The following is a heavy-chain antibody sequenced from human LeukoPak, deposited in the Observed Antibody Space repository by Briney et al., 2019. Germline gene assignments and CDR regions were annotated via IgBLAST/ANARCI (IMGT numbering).Heavy chain of an antibody. V-gene: IGHV1-18*01. CDR2: ISAYNGNT. D-gene: IGHD3-22*01. J-gene: IGHJ4*02. CDR1: GYTFTSYG. CDR3: ARGRYHDSSAQLDSY. Sequence: ASVKVSCKASGYTFTSYGISWVRQAPGQGLEWMGWISAYNGNTNYAQKLQGRVTMTTDTSTSTAYMELRSLRSDDTAVYYCARGRYHDSSAQLDSYWGQGTLVTVSS.